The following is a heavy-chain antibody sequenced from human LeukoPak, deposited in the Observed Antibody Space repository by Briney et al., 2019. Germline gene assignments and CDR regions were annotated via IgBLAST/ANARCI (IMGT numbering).Heavy chain of an antibody. V-gene: IGHV3-30*04. Sequence: GRSLRLSCAASGFTFSSYAMHWVRQAPVKGLEWVAAISYDGSNKYYADSVKGRFTISRDNSKNTLYLQMNSLRAEDTAVYYCARDSFSSGWYGETGFDYWGQGTLVTVSS. D-gene: IGHD6-19*01. CDR1: GFTFSSYA. CDR2: ISYDGSNK. CDR3: ARDSFSSGWYGETGFDY. J-gene: IGHJ4*02.